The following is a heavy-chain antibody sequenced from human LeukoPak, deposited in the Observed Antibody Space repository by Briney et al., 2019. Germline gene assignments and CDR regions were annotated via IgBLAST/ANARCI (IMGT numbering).Heavy chain of an antibody. CDR2: IHPSGML. J-gene: IGHJ5*02. CDR1: GASFNSDDQY. CDR3: ARVTVLRFLEWPNWFDP. D-gene: IGHD3-3*01. V-gene: IGHV4-31*03. Sequence: SETLSLTCTVSGASFNSDDQYWNWIRQSPGKGLEWIGSIHPSGMLYNNPSLESRVTMSRDTSKNQFSLKLSSVTAADAAVYYCARVTVLRFLEWPNWFDPWGQGTLVTVSS.